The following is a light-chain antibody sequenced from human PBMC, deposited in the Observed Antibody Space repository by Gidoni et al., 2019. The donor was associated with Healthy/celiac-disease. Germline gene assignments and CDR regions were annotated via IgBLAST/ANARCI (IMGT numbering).Light chain of an antibody. CDR1: ALPKQY. Sequence: SYELTQPPSVSVSPGQTARITCSGDALPKQYAYWYQQKPGQAPVLVIYKGSERPSGITERFSGSSSGTTVTLTISGVQAEDEADYYCQSADSSGKVFGGGTKLTVL. CDR3: QSADSSGKV. J-gene: IGLJ3*02. CDR2: KGS. V-gene: IGLV3-25*03.